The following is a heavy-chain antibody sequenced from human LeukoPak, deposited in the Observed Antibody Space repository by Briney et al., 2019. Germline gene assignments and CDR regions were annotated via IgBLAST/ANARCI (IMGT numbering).Heavy chain of an antibody. CDR2: IYSSGST. D-gene: IGHD6-13*01. J-gene: IGHJ6*02. CDR1: GGSISSYF. Sequence: SETLSLTCTVSGGSISSYFWTWIRQPAGKGLEWIGRIYSSGSTNYNPSLKSRVTMSVDTSKNQFSLKLSSVIAADTAVYYCARDGGGAAGPIYYYYYGMDVWGQGTTVTVSS. V-gene: IGHV4-4*07. CDR3: ARDGGGAAGPIYYYYYGMDV.